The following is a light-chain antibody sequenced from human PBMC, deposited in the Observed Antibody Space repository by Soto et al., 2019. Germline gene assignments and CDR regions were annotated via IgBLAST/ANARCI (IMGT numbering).Light chain of an antibody. CDR1: QSVSSY. J-gene: IGKJ2*01. V-gene: IGKV3-11*01. CDR2: DAS. Sequence: EIVLTQSPATLSLSPGERATLSCRASQSVSSYLAWYQQKPGQAPRLLIYDASNRATGIPARFSGSGSGTDFTLTISSLEPEDFAVYYGQQRSNWPPYMYTFGQGTELEIK. CDR3: QQRSNWPPYMYT.